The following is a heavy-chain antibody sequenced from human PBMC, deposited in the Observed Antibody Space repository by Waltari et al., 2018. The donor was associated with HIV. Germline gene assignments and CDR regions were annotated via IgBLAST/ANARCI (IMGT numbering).Heavy chain of an antibody. CDR3: ARDRGSGSYGVDY. V-gene: IGHV4-38-2*02. J-gene: IGHJ4*02. CDR1: GYSISSGYY. D-gene: IGHD1-26*01. Sequence: QVQLQESGPGLVKPSETLSLTCAVSGYSISSGYYWGWIRQPPGKGLEWIGSIYHRGSNYYNPSLKSRVTIAVDTAKNQFAQKLSSVTAADTAVYYCARDRGSGSYGVDYWGQGTLVTVSS. CDR2: IYHRGSN.